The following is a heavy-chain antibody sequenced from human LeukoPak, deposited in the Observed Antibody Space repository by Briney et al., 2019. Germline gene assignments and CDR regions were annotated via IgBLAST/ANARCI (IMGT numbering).Heavy chain of an antibody. J-gene: IGHJ4*02. CDR1: GGSFSGYY. CDR3: ARLGGGNPEFDY. D-gene: IGHD4-23*01. V-gene: IGHV4-34*01. Sequence: SETLSLTCAVYGGSFSGYYWSWIRQPPGKGLEWIGEINHSGSTNYNPSLKSRVTISVDRSKNQFSLKLSSVTAADTAAYYCARLGGGNPEFDYWGQGTLVTVSS. CDR2: INHSGST.